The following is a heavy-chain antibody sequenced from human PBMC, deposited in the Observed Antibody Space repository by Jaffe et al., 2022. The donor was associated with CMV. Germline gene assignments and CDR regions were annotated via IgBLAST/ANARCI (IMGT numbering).Heavy chain of an antibody. D-gene: IGHD1-1*01. J-gene: IGHJ6*02. V-gene: IGHV3-11*01. Sequence: QVQLVESGGGLVKPGGSLRLSCGGSGFTFSDYYVTWVRQAPGKGLEWVSYISSRGDTIFYADTVKGRFSISRDNAKNSVFLQMDGLRVEDTATYYCARGGWVYKMDVWGQGTTVTVSS. CDR2: ISSRGDTI. CDR1: GFTFSDYY. CDR3: ARGGWVYKMDV.